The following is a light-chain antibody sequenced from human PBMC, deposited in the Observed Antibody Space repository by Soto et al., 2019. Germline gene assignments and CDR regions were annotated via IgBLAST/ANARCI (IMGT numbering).Light chain of an antibody. J-gene: IGLJ2*01. CDR3: SSYTSSSTPCVI. CDR2: DVS. Sequence: QSALTQPASVSGSPGQSITISCTGTSSDLGNYNYVSWYQQHPGKAPKLMIYDVSNRPSGVSNRFSGSKSGNTASLTISGLQAEDEADYYCSSYTSSSTPCVIFGGGTKLTVL. V-gene: IGLV2-14*01. CDR1: SSDLGNYNY.